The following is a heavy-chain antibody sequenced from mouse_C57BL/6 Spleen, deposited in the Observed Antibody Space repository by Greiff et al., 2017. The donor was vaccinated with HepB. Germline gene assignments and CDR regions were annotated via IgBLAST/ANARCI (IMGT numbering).Heavy chain of an antibody. J-gene: IGHJ4*01. CDR2: ISSGGDYI. CDR1: GFTFSSYA. CDR3: TRARCGNFYYAIGY. V-gene: IGHV5-9-1*02. Sequence: EVKLVESGEGLVKPGGSLKLSCAASGFTFSSYAMSWVRQTPEKRLEWVAYISSGGDYIYYADTVKGRFTISRDNARNTLYLQMSSLKSEDTAMYYCTRARCGNFYYAIGYWGQGTSVTVSS. D-gene: IGHD2-1*01.